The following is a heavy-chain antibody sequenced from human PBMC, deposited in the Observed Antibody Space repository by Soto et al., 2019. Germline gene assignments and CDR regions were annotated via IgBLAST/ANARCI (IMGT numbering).Heavy chain of an antibody. Sequence: KPSETLSLTCTVSGGSISSYYWSWIRQPPGKGLEWIGYIYYSGRTNYNPSLKSRVTISVDTSKNQFSLKLSSVTAADTAVYYCARGYYDILTGYYSPPLWFDPWGQGTLVTVSS. CDR3: ARGYYDILTGYYSPPLWFDP. V-gene: IGHV4-59*01. CDR2: IYYSGRT. J-gene: IGHJ5*02. CDR1: GGSISSYY. D-gene: IGHD3-9*01.